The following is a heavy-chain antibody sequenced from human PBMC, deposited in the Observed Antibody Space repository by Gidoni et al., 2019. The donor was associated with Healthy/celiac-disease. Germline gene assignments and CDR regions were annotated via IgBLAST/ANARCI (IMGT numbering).Heavy chain of an antibody. CDR1: GYTFTSYY. CDR2: INPSGGST. Sequence: QVQLVQSGAEVKKPGASVKVSCKASGYTFTSYYMHWVRQAPGQGLEWMGIINPSGGSTSYAQKFQGRVTMTRDTSTSTVYMELSSLRSEDTAVYYCTVGATKGYFDYWGQGTLVTVPS. V-gene: IGHV1-46*01. CDR3: TVGATKGYFDY. J-gene: IGHJ4*02. D-gene: IGHD1-26*01.